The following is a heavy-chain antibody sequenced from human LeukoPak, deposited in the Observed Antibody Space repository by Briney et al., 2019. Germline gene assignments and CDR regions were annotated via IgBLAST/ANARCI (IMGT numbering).Heavy chain of an antibody. J-gene: IGHJ4*02. D-gene: IGHD4-17*01. Sequence: GGSLRLSFAASGFTFSSYWMRWVRQAPGKGLVWVSRINTDGSSTSYADSVKGRFTISRDNAKNTLYLQMNSLRAEDTAVYYCAKEATDYGDYAQPGRAGGYFDYWGQGTLVTVSS. CDR1: GFTFSSYW. CDR3: AKEATDYGDYAQPGRAGGYFDY. V-gene: IGHV3-74*01. CDR2: INTDGSST.